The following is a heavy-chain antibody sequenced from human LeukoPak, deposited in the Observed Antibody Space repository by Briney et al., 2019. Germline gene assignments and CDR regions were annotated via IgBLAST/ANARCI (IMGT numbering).Heavy chain of an antibody. D-gene: IGHD6-13*01. J-gene: IGHJ4*02. Sequence: GGSLRLSCAASGFTFSNYAMSWVRQAPGKGLEWVAVISYDGSNKYYADSVKGRFTISRDNSKNTLYLQMNSLRAEDTAVYYCARAPYSSSWGFYFDYWGQGTLVTVSS. V-gene: IGHV3-30-3*01. CDR1: GFTFSNYA. CDR3: ARAPYSSSWGFYFDY. CDR2: ISYDGSNK.